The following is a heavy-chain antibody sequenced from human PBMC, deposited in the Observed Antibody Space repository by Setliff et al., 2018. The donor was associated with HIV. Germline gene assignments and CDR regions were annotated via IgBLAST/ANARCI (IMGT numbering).Heavy chain of an antibody. J-gene: IGHJ4*02. Sequence: GGSLRLSCAASRFTFSSYAMSWVRQAPGKGLEWVSDISGSDGGIAEHADAVKGRLTISRDNARNTLYLEMNSLRVEDTAVYYCVRVAGFSSSWFGYWGQGTLVTVSS. CDR3: VRVAGFSSSWFGY. D-gene: IGHD6-13*01. CDR1: RFTFSSYA. V-gene: IGHV3-23*01. CDR2: ISGSDGGIA.